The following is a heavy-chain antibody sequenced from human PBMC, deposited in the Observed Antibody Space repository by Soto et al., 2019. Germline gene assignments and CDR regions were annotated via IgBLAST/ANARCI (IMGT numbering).Heavy chain of an antibody. CDR2: IYTSGST. CDR1: GGSISSYY. V-gene: IGHV4-4*07. Sequence: SETLSLTCTVSGGSISSYYWSWIRQPAGKGLEWIGRIYTSGSTNYNPSLKSRVTMSVDTSKNQFSLKLSSVTAADTAVYYCARACSSNSCYDVFDYWGQGTMVTVYS. CDR3: ARACSSNSCYDVFDY. D-gene: IGHD2-2*01. J-gene: IGHJ4*02.